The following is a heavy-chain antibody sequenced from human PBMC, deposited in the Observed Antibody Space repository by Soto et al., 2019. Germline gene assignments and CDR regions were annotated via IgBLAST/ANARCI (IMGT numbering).Heavy chain of an antibody. V-gene: IGHV1-58*01. D-gene: IGHD6-6*01. CDR1: VFTQTIAS. CDR3: AADEYSRSIYYYYYGMDV. J-gene: IGHJ6*02. CDR2: IVVGSGNT. Sequence: STAVVFTQTIASLQWVRQSPHQRLEWIGWIVVGSGNTNYAQKFQERVTITRDMSTSTAYMELSSLRSEDTAVYYCAADEYSRSIYYYYYGMDVWGQGTTVTV.